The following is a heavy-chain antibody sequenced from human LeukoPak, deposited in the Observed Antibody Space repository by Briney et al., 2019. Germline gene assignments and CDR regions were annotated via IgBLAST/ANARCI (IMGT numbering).Heavy chain of an antibody. V-gene: IGHV3-20*04. CDR3: ARPSSGWYSDAFDI. D-gene: IGHD6-19*01. CDR1: RFTFDNYG. J-gene: IGHJ3*02. CDR2: INGNGGST. Sequence: GGSLRFSCAASRFTFDNYGMSWARQVPGKGLEWVSSINGNGGSTAYADSVKGRYTISRDNVKNSLYLQMNSLRAEDTAVHYCARPSSGWYSDAFDIWGQGTMVTVSS.